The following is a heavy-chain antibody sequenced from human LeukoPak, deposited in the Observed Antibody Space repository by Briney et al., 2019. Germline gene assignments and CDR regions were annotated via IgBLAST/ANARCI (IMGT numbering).Heavy chain of an antibody. V-gene: IGHV3-7*01. CDR1: GFTFSSYW. CDR2: IKQDGSEK. D-gene: IGHD5-18*01. CDR3: ARDQGGYSYPTEFDY. Sequence: GGSLRLSCAASGFTFSSYWMSWVRQAPGKGLEWVANIKQDGSEKYYVDSVKGRFTISRDNAKNSLYLQMNSLRAEDTAVYYCARDQGGYSYPTEFDYWGQGTLVTVSS. J-gene: IGHJ4*02.